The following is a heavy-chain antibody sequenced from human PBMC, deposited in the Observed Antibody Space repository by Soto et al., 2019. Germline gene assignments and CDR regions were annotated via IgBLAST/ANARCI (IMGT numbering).Heavy chain of an antibody. D-gene: IGHD6-13*01. J-gene: IGHJ6*02. V-gene: IGHV3-23*01. CDR1: GFTFSSYA. Sequence: GGSLRLSCAASGFTFSSYAMSWVRQAPGKGLEWVSAISGSGGSTYYADSVKGRFTISRDNSKNTLYLQMNSLRAEDTAVYYCAKDLSSSRYYYYGMDVWGQGTTVTVSS. CDR2: ISGSGGST. CDR3: AKDLSSSRYYYYGMDV.